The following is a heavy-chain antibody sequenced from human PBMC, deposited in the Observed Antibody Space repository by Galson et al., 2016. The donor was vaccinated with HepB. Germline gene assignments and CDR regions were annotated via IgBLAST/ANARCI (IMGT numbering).Heavy chain of an antibody. D-gene: IGHD3-3*01. Sequence: SLRLSCAASGFAFSSFDMHWVRQATGKGLEWVSAIGTAGDTYYPDAVKGRFTISRENAKKSLSLQMNSLRDEDTAVYYCARGVGHDSWSSNYGFDYWGQGILVTVSS. V-gene: IGHV3-13*01. CDR2: IGTAGDT. CDR1: GFAFSSFD. CDR3: ARGVGHDSWSSNYGFDY. J-gene: IGHJ4*02.